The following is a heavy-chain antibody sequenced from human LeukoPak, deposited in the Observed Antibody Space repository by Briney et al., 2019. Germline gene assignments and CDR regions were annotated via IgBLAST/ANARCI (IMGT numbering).Heavy chain of an antibody. Sequence: QPSETLSLTCTVSGASISNYSWSWIRQPAGKGLEWIGCFHNGGSTKYNFFLKSRVTMSVDTSKNLFSLKLSSVAAADTAVYYCARERYDFWSGHDNALDVWGQGTTVTVSS. CDR3: ARERYDFWSGHDNALDV. J-gene: IGHJ6*02. CDR1: GASISNYS. V-gene: IGHV4-4*07. D-gene: IGHD3-3*01. CDR2: FHNGGST.